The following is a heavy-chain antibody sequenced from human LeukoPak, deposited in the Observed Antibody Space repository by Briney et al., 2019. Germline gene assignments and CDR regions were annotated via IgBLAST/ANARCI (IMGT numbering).Heavy chain of an antibody. CDR1: GFTFSTYW. V-gene: IGHV3-7*05. Sequence: GGSLRLSCAASGFTFSTYWMTWVRQAPGKGLEWVANIKQEGSEKNYVDSVKGRFTISRDNAKNSLYLQMNSLRAEDTAVYYCARDPRGYSGYDTDHWGQGTLVTVSS. J-gene: IGHJ4*02. CDR3: ARDPRGYSGYDTDH. D-gene: IGHD5-12*01. CDR2: IKQEGSEK.